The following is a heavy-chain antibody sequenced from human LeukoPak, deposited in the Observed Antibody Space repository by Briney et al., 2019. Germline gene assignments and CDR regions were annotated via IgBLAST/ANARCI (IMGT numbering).Heavy chain of an antibody. CDR1: GFTFSSYA. D-gene: IGHD6-6*01. CDR2: ISGSGGSA. J-gene: IGHJ4*02. Sequence: GGSLRLSCAASGFTFSSYAMTWVRQAAGKGLEWVSSISGSGGSAYYADSVKGRFTISIDYSKSTLYLQMNSLRAEDTAIYYCATNKSIATRPSFDYWGQGTLVTVSS. V-gene: IGHV3-23*01. CDR3: ATNKSIATRPSFDY.